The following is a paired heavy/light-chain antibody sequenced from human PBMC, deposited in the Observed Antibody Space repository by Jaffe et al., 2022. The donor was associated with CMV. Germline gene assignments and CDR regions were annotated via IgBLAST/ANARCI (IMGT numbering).Light chain of an antibody. Sequence: QSVLTQSPSVSGAPGQRVTISCTGGNSNIGAGYDVHWYQQLPGTAPKLLIYANNNRPSGVPDRFSGSKSGTSASLAITGLQAEDEADYYCQSYDSSLSGMIFGGGTKLTVL. CDR3: QSYDSSLSGMI. CDR1: NSNIGAGYD. CDR2: ANN. J-gene: IGLJ2*01. V-gene: IGLV1-40*01.
Heavy chain of an antibody. CDR3: ARGRDGYNYPPHCDY. CDR2: IYSGGDT. V-gene: IGHV3-53*02. CDR1: GFTVSSNY. D-gene: IGHD5-12*01. Sequence: EVQLVETGGGLIQPGGSLRLSCAASGFTVSSNYMSWVRQAPGKGLEWVSFIYSGGDTYYADSVKGRFTISRDNSKNTLYLQMNSLRAEDTAVYYCARGRDGYNYPPHCDYWGQGTLVTVSS. J-gene: IGHJ4*02.